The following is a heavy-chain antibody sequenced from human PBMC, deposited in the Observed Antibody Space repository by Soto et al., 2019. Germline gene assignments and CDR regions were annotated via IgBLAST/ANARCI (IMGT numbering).Heavy chain of an antibody. J-gene: IGHJ4*02. CDR2: IVGSVAFS. V-gene: IGHV3-11*06. Sequence: WGSLRLSCAASGFDFSDYYMGWIRQAPGKGLEWLSHIVGSVAFSNTADSVRGRFIISRDNAKNSLYLQMSRLRVEDTAVYFCARAHGETMVRGVFFDYWGQGTPVTVSS. CDR3: ARAHGETMVRGVFFDY. D-gene: IGHD3-10*01. CDR1: GFDFSDYY.